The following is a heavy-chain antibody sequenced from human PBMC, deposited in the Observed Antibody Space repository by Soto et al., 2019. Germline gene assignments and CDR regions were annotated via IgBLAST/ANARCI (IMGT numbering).Heavy chain of an antibody. CDR2: VYHSGYT. J-gene: IGHJ4*02. V-gene: IGHV4-4*02. Sequence: PSETLSLTCAVSSGSIDSNIWWSWVRQPPGKGLEWIGEVYHSGYTKYNPSLKSRVTISVDKSKNQFSLKVRSVTAADTAVYFCAKEMFAAAYAATSAFDLWGQGTLVTVSS. D-gene: IGHD2-8*01. CDR1: SGSIDSNIW. CDR3: AKEMFAAAYAATSAFDL.